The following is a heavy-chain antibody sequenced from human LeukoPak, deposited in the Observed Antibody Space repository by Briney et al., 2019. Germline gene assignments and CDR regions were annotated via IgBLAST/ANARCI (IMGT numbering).Heavy chain of an antibody. V-gene: IGHV4-34*01. D-gene: IGHD2-2*02. CDR3: ARGGLVCSSTSCYRVYYYGMDV. Sequence: SETLSLTCAVYGGSFSGYYWSWIRQPPGKGLEWIGEINHSGSTNYNPSLKSRATISVDTSKNQFSLKLSSVTAADTAVYYCARGGLVCSSTSCYRVYYYGMDVWGQGTTVTVSS. CDR2: INHSGST. J-gene: IGHJ6*02. CDR1: GGSFSGYY.